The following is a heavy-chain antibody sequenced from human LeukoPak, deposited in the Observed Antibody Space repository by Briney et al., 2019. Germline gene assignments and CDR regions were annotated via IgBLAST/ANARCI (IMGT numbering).Heavy chain of an antibody. V-gene: IGHV4-59*01. Sequence: SETLSLTCTVSGGSISSYYWRWIRQPPGKGLEWIGYIYYSGSTNYNPSLKSRVTISVDTSKNQFSLKLSSVTAADTAVYYCERDAGTIDPWGQGTLVTVSS. CDR2: IYYSGST. CDR3: ERDAGTIDP. CDR1: GGSISSYY. D-gene: IGHD1-7*01. J-gene: IGHJ5*02.